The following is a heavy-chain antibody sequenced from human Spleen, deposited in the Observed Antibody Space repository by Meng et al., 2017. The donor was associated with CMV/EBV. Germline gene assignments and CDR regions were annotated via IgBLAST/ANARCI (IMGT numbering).Heavy chain of an antibody. CDR2: TSYDGTNK. D-gene: IGHD1-7*01. CDR1: FTFPSYA. J-gene: IGHJ6*02. CDR3: AGAYSGTTWINYYGMDV. Sequence: FTFPSYAMHWVRQAPGKGLEWVTITSYDGTNKYYADSVKGRFTISRDNSKNTLYLQMNSLRVEDTAVYYCAGAYSGTTWINYYGMDVWGQGTTVTVSS. V-gene: IGHV3-30*04.